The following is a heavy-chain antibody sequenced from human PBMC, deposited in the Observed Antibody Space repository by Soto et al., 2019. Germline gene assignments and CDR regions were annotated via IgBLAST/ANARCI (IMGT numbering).Heavy chain of an antibody. Sequence: SETLSLTCAVSGGSISSSNWWSWVRQPPGKGLEWIGEVYHSGGANYNPTFKGRVSISVDRSKKQFSLRLTSVTAADSAVYFCARDERSSSSWYWDYWGQGILVTVS. CDR1: GGSISSSNW. J-gene: IGHJ4*02. CDR2: VYHSGGA. CDR3: ARDERSSSSWYWDY. D-gene: IGHD6-13*01. V-gene: IGHV4-4*02.